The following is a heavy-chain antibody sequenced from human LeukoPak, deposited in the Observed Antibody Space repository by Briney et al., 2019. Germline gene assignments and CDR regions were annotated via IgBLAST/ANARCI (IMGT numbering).Heavy chain of an antibody. CDR2: IYYSGTT. D-gene: IGHD3-22*01. V-gene: IGHV4-39*01. CDR1: GGSTSSSSYY. J-gene: IGHJ4*02. CDR3: ARLYYDSSGYYQICYFDY. Sequence: PSEAMSLTCTVSGGSTSSSSYYWGWIRQPPGKGLEWIARIYYSGTTYYNPSRKSRVTISVDTSKNQFSLNLSSVTAADTAVYYCARLYYDSSGYYQICYFDYWGQGTLVTVSS.